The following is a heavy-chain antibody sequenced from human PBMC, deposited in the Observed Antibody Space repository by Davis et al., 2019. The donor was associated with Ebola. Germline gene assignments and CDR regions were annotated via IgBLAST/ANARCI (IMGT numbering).Heavy chain of an antibody. V-gene: IGHV1-18*01. CDR3: ARDAITIFGVVNPGMDV. Sequence: AASVQVSCKASGYTFTSYGISWVRQAPGQGLEWMGWISAYNSNTNYAQKLQGRVTMTTDTSTSTAYMELRSLRSDDTAVYYCARDAITIFGVVNPGMDVWGQGTTVTVSS. CDR1: GYTFTSYG. CDR2: ISAYNSNT. J-gene: IGHJ6*02. D-gene: IGHD3-3*01.